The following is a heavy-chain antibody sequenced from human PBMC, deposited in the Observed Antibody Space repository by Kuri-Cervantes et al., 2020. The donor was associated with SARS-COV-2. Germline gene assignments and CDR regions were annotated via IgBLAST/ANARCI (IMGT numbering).Heavy chain of an antibody. J-gene: IGHJ5*02. CDR2: INPNSGGT. Sequence: ASVKVSCKVSGYTLTELSMHWVRQAPGKGLEWMGWINPNSGGTNYAQKFQGRVTMTRDTSISTAYMQLSRLRSDDTAVYYCARVSKAARPSAWFDHWGQGTLVTVSS. D-gene: IGHD6-6*01. CDR3: ARVSKAARPSAWFDH. CDR1: GYTLTELS. V-gene: IGHV1-2*02.